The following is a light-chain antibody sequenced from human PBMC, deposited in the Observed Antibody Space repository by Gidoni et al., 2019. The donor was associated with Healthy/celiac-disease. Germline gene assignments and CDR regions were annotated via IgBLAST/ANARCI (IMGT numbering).Light chain of an antibody. CDR2: DAS. V-gene: IGKV3-11*01. CDR1: QSVSSY. CDR3: QQRSNWPPRLT. Sequence: EIVLTQSPATLPLSPGERATLSCRASQSVSSYLAWYQQKPGQAPRLLIYDASNRATGIPARFSGSESGTDFTLTISSLEPEDFAVYYCQQRSNWPPRLTFGGGTKVEIK. J-gene: IGKJ4*01.